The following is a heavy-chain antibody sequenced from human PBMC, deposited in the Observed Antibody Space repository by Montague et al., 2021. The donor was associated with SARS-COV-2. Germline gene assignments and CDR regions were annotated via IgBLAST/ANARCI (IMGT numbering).Heavy chain of an antibody. CDR3: ARGLITGNDFDY. J-gene: IGHJ4*02. V-gene: IGHV4-34*01. D-gene: IGHD1-20*01. CDR1: GGSFSGYY. CDR2: INHSGST. Sequence: SETLSLTCAVYGGSFSGYYWSWIRQPPGKGLEWIGEINHSGSTNYNPSLKSRVTISVDTSKNQFSLKLSSVTAADTAVYYCARGLITGNDFDYWGQGTLVTVSS.